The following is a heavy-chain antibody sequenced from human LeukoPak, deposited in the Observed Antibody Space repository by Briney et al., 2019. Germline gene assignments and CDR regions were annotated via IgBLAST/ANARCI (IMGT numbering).Heavy chain of an antibody. CDR3: ARRKTYYYDSSGNPLIYYFDY. Sequence: SETLSLTCTVSGGSISSSSYYWGWIRPPPGKGLEWIGSIYYSGSTYYNPSLKSRVTISVDTSKNQFSLKLSSVTAADTAVYYCARRKTYYYDSSGNPLIYYFDYWGQGTLVTVSS. CDR1: GGSISSSSYY. J-gene: IGHJ4*02. V-gene: IGHV4-39*01. CDR2: IYYSGST. D-gene: IGHD3-22*01.